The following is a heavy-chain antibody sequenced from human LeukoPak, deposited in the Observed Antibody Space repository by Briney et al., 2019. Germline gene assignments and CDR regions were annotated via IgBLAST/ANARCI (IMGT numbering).Heavy chain of an antibody. J-gene: IGHJ4*02. Sequence: SETLSLTCTVSGGSVSSGSYYWSWIQQTPGKGLEWIGYIYYSGSTNYNPSLKSRVTISVDTSKNQFSLKLSSVTAADTAVYYCASDTRYSSSWYFYGSWGQGTLVTVSS. CDR1: GGSVSSGSYY. V-gene: IGHV4-61*01. CDR3: ASDTRYSSSWYFYGS. D-gene: IGHD6-13*01. CDR2: IYYSGST.